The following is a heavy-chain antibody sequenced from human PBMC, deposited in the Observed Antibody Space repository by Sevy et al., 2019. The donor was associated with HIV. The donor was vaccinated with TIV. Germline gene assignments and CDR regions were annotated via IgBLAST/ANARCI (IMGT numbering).Heavy chain of an antibody. V-gene: IGHV3-7*01. Sequence: GGSLRLSCVGAGISISSHWMNWVRQSPGKGLEWVANINQDGSEIYYVGSVKGRFTISRDNARNSGYLQMHSLSVEDSGVYYWARAMDVWGQGTTVTVSS. CDR1: GISISSHW. J-gene: IGHJ6*02. CDR2: INQDGSEI. CDR3: ARAMDV.